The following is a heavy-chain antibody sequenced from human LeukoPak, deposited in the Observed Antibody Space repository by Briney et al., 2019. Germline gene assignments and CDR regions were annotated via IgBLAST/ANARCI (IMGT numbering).Heavy chain of an antibody. CDR1: GFTFSSYG. J-gene: IGHJ4*02. Sequence: PGGSLRLSCAASGFTFSSYGMHWVRKAPGKGLEWVAVIWYDGSNKYYADSVKGRFTISRDNSKNTLYLQMNSLRVEDTALYYCSKWGDYDVLTGYYDSDFWGQGTLVTVSA. CDR3: SKWGDYDVLTGYYDSDF. CDR2: IWYDGSNK. D-gene: IGHD3-9*01. V-gene: IGHV3-33*06.